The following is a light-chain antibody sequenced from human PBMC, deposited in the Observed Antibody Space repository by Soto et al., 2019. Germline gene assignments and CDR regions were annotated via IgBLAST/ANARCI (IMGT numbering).Light chain of an antibody. CDR3: QRYDSLRT. CDR1: QSVRSNF. CDR2: GAS. Sequence: EIVLKQSPGTLSLSPGERATLSCRASQSVRSNFSAWYQPKPGQAPRXLIYGASNSATGIPDRFSGSGSGTDFTLTITRLEPEDFAMYYCQRYDSLRTFGQGTKVDIK. V-gene: IGKV3-20*01. J-gene: IGKJ1*01.